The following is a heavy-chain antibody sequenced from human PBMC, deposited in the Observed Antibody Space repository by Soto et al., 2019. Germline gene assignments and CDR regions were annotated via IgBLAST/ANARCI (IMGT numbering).Heavy chain of an antibody. V-gene: IGHV4-30-2*01. CDR1: GGSISSGGYS. J-gene: IGHJ4*02. Sequence: PSETLSLTCAVSGGSISSGGYSWSWIRQPPGKGLEWIGYIYHSGSTYYNPSLKSRVTISVDRSKNQFSLKLSSVTAADTAVYYCARVKSPIADTYYFDYWGQGTLVTVSS. CDR3: ARVKSPIADTYYFDY. D-gene: IGHD2-21*01. CDR2: IYHSGST.